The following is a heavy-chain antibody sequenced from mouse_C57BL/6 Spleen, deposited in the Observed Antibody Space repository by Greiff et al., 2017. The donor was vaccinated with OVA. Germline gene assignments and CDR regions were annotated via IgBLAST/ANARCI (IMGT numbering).Heavy chain of an antibody. CDR2: IDPEDGDT. J-gene: IGHJ4*01. CDR1: GFNIKDYY. CDR3: TSSCGNYYYAVDY. V-gene: IGHV14-1*01. D-gene: IGHD2-1*01. Sequence: VQLQQSGAELVRPGASVKLSCTASGFNIKDYYMHWVKQRPEQGLEWIGRIDPEDGDTESAPKFPGKATMTADTSSNTAYLQLSSRTTEDTAVDYCTSSCGNYYYAVDYWGQGTSVTVSS.